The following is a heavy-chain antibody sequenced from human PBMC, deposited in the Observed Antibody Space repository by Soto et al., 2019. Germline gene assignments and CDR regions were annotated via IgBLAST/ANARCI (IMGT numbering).Heavy chain of an antibody. D-gene: IGHD1-26*01. V-gene: IGHV3-9*01. CDR3: VRGRGPMNRGYFFS. J-gene: IGHJ5*02. CDR2: ISWNSGDK. CDR1: GFSFADHA. Sequence: PGGSLRLSCAASGFSFADHAMHRVRQGPAKGLEWVSGISWNSGDKDYGESVKGRFVISRDNGKKSLDLQMNSLRPEDTAVYYCVRGRGPMNRGYFFSWGRGTLVTVSS.